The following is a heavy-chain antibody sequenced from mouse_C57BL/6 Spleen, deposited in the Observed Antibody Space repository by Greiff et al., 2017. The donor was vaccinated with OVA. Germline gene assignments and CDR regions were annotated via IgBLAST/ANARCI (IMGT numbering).Heavy chain of an antibody. Sequence: DVKLVESEGGLVQPGSSMKLSCTASGFTFSDYYMAWVRQVPEKGLEWVANINYDGSSTYYLDSLKSRFIISRDNAKNILYLQMSSLKSEDTATYYCARGGYGSSYGDAMDYWGQGTSVTVSS. CDR2: INYDGSST. V-gene: IGHV5-16*01. D-gene: IGHD1-1*01. CDR1: GFTFSDYY. CDR3: ARGGYGSSYGDAMDY. J-gene: IGHJ4*01.